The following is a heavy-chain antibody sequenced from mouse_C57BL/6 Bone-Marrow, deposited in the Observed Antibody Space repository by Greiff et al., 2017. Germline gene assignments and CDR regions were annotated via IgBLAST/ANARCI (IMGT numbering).Heavy chain of an antibody. J-gene: IGHJ3*01. Sequence: QVQLQQPGAELVKPGASVKLSCKASGYTFTSYWMHWVKQRPGQGLEWIGMIHPNSGSTNYNEKFKSKATLTVDKSSSTAYMQLSSLTSEDSAVYYCERADVYYSKGAWFAYWGQGTLVTVSA. CDR1: GYTFTSYW. V-gene: IGHV1-64*01. D-gene: IGHD2-5*01. CDR2: IHPNSGST. CDR3: ERADVYYSKGAWFAY.